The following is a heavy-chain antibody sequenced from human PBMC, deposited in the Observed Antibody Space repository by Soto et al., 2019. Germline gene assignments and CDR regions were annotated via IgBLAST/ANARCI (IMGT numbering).Heavy chain of an antibody. CDR3: GRVSSSIVVIPDFGMDV. V-gene: IGHV1-18*04. CDR1: GYSFFTHG. CDR2: ISPKNGNT. D-gene: IGHD2-21*01. J-gene: IGHJ6*02. Sequence: GASVKVSCKASGYSFFTHGITWVRQTPGHGLEWLGWISPKNGNTRYSQILQGRVSMTTDTSTSTVYMELTNLRSDDSAVYYCGRVSSSIVVIPDFGMDVWGQGTTVTVS.